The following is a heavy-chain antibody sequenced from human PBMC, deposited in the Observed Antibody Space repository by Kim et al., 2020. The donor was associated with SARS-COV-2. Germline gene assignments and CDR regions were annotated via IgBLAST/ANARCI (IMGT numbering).Heavy chain of an antibody. J-gene: IGHJ1*01. V-gene: IGHV1-18*01. Sequence: ASVKVSCKASGYTFTSYGISWVRQAPGQGLEWMGWISAYNGNTNYAQKLQGRVTMTTDTSTSTAYMELRSLRSDDTAVYYCARDLWCPPTYSSGCHSAEYFQHWGQGTLVTVSS. D-gene: IGHD6-19*01. CDR2: ISAYNGNT. CDR3: ARDLWCPPTYSSGCHSAEYFQH. CDR1: GYTFTSYG.